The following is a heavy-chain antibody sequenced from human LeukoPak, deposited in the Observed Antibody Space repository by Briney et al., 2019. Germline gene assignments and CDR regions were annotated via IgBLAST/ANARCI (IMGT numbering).Heavy chain of an antibody. V-gene: IGHV3-30*18. D-gene: IGHD3-3*01. CDR2: ISYDGSNK. CDR1: GFTFSSYG. CDR3: AKVGPSGYSSYFDY. J-gene: IGHJ4*02. Sequence: PGRSLRLSCAASGFTFSSYGMQWVRQAPGKGLEGVAVISYDGSNKYYADSVKGRFTISRDNSKNTLYLQMNSLRAEDTAVYYCAKVGPSGYSSYFDYWGQGTLVTVSS.